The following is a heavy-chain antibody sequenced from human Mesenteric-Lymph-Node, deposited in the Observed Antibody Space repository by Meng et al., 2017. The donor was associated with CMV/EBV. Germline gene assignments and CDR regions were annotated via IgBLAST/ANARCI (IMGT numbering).Heavy chain of an antibody. Sequence: SSLSHWGWIRQPPGKGLEWIGSIYYTGSTYNNPSLKSRLTVSVDTSKNHFSMKLSSLTAADTAVYYCASRSTSGYCSGGSCYTFDSWGQGTLVTVSS. J-gene: IGHJ4*02. D-gene: IGHD2-15*01. CDR3: ASRSTSGYCSGGSCYTFDS. CDR1: SSLSH. V-gene: IGHV4-39*01. CDR2: IYYTGST.